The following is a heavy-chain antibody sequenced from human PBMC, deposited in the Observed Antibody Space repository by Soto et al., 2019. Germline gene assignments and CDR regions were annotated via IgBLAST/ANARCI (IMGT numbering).Heavy chain of an antibody. CDR3: ASSARHPSNWFDP. Sequence: EVSWEDYRYHLRRYYIQYVHQAPGQGLEWMGIINPRGGSTSYAQKFQGRVTMTRDTSTSAVYMELSSLRSEDTAVYYCASSARHPSNWFDPWGQGTLV. CDR2: INPRGGST. J-gene: IGHJ5*02. D-gene: IGHD6-25*01. CDR1: RYHLRRYY. V-gene: IGHV1-46*01.